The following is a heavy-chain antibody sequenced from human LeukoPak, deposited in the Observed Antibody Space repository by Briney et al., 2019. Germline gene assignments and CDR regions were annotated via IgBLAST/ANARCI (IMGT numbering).Heavy chain of an antibody. CDR2: INPSGGST. D-gene: IGHD3-10*01. V-gene: IGHV1-46*01. CDR1: GYTFTSYY. Sequence: ASVKVSCKASGYTFTSYYMHWVRQAPGQGLEWMGIINPSGGSTSYAQKFQGRVTMTRDTSTSTVYMELSSLRSEDTAVYYCARDGRFGELEGPCNDYWGQGTLVTVSS. CDR3: ARDGRFGELEGPCNDY. J-gene: IGHJ4*02.